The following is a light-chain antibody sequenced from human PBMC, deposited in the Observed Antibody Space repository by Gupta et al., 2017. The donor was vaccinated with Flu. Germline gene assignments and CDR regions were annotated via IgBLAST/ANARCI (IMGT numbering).Light chain of an antibody. CDR1: SSDVGGYNY. J-gene: IGLJ1*01. Sequence: QSALTQPASVSGSPGQSITISCTETSSDVGGYNYVSWYQQHPGKAPKLMIYDVTNRPSGVSNRFSGSKSGNTASLTISGLQAEDEADYYCSSYKSSSALYVFGTGTKVTVL. CDR3: SSYKSSSALYV. V-gene: IGLV2-14*03. CDR2: DVT.